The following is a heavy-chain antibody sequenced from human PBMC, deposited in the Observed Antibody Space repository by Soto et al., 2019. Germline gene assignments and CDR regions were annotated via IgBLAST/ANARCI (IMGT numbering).Heavy chain of an antibody. CDR1: GDSISSGAYY. V-gene: IGHV4-31*03. J-gene: IGHJ4*02. Sequence: KTSETLSLTCTVSGDSISSGAYYWAWIRQHPVKGLEWIGYIYYSGSTHHNPSLKSRDTMSMDTSKNQFSLKMSSVTAADTAVYYCARKIAAGSFPYYFDSWGQGTLVTVSS. CDR3: ARKIAAGSFPYYFDS. D-gene: IGHD6-13*01. CDR2: IYYSGST.